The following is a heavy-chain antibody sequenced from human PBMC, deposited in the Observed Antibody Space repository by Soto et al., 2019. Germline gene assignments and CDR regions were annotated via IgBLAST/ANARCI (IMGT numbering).Heavy chain of an antibody. J-gene: IGHJ3*02. CDR1: GLTFSTYA. V-gene: IGHV3-23*01. CDR2: ISASAGGT. Sequence: EVQLLESGGGLVQPGGSLRLSCAASGLTFSTYAMTWVRQAPGKGLEWVSSISASAGGTYFAGSVRGRFTISRDDSKDTVFLQMNSLRADDTALYYCAKLGVFDAFDSWGQGKMVTVSS. D-gene: IGHD3-16*01. CDR3: AKLGVFDAFDS.